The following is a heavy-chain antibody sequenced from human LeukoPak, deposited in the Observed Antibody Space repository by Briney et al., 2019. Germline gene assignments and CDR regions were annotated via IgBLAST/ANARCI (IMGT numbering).Heavy chain of an antibody. CDR2: TSNKAQSYTT. J-gene: IGHJ1*01. V-gene: IGHV3-72*01. CDR3: ARHYFSD. D-gene: IGHD2-15*01. CDR1: GFSVSDHF. Sequence: GGSLRLSCAASGFSVSDHFMDWVRQAPGKGLEWVGRTSNKAQSYTTYYAASVKGRFTISRDDSKNSLYLQMNSLKTEDTAVYYCARHYFSDWGQGTLVTVSS.